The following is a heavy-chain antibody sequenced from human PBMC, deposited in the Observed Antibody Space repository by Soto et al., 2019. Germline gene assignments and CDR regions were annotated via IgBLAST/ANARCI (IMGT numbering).Heavy chain of an antibody. CDR3: ARGYCASVSLITSFGLDV. D-gene: IGHD2-15*01. J-gene: IGHJ6*02. CDR2: INPDGGTT. Sequence: ASVKVSCKASGFPFLQFYIHWVRQAPGQGPQWMGVINPDGGTTTYAQTFKGRVSMTRDKSTSTVHMQLSSLGSEDTALYYCARGYCASVSLITSFGLDVWGQGTTVTVSS. CDR1: GFPFLQFY. V-gene: IGHV1-46*01.